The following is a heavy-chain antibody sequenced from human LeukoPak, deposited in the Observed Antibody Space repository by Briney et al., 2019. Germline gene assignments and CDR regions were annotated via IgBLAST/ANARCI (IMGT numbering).Heavy chain of an antibody. CDR1: GFSLSNARMG. CDR3: ARMLSPSYYDSSGGFDY. J-gene: IGHJ4*02. D-gene: IGHD3-22*01. V-gene: IGHV2-26*01. Sequence: SGPTLVNPTETLTLTCTVSGFSLSNARMGVSWIRQPPGKALEWLPHIFSNDEKSYSTSLKSRLTISKDTSKSPVVLTMTNMDPVDTATHYCARMLSPSYYDSSGGFDYWGQGTLVTVSS. CDR2: IFSNDEK.